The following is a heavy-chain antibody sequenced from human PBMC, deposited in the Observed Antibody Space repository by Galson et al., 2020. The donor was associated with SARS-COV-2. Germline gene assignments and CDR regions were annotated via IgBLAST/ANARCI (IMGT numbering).Heavy chain of an antibody. J-gene: IGHJ4*02. D-gene: IGHD3-22*01. V-gene: IGHV3-30*01. Sequence: NKYYADSVKGRFTISRDNSKNTLCLQMNSLRAEDTAVYYCATGRGYYDSSGYYTLDYWGQGTLVTVSS. CDR3: ATGRGYYDSSGYYTLDY. CDR2: NK.